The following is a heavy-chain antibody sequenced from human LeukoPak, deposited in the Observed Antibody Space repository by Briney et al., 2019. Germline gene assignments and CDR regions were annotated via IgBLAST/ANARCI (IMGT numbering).Heavy chain of an antibody. CDR1: GGSFSGYY. CDR2: INHSGST. D-gene: IGHD3-10*01. J-gene: IGHJ5*02. Sequence: SETLSLTCTVYGGSFSGYYWSWIRQPPGKGLEWIGEINHSGSTNYNPSLKSRVTISVDTSKNQLSLNLGSVPAADTAVYYCASGGPYEMVRLSGLDPWGQGTLVTVSS. V-gene: IGHV4-34*01. CDR3: ASGGPYEMVRLSGLDP.